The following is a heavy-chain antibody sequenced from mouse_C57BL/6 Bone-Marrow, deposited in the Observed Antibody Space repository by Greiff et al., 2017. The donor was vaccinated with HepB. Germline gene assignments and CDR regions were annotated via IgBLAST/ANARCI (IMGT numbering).Heavy chain of an antibody. J-gene: IGHJ3*01. CDR1: GYTFTSYW. CDR3: ARSSNYYGSSAWFAY. Sequence: QVQLQQPGAELVMPGASVKLSCKASGYTFTSYWMHWVKQRPGQGLEWIGEIDPSDSYTNYIQKFKGKSTLTVDKSSSTAYMQLSSLTSEDSAVYYCARSSNYYGSSAWFAYWGQGTLVTVSA. D-gene: IGHD1-1*01. V-gene: IGHV1-69*01. CDR2: IDPSDSYT.